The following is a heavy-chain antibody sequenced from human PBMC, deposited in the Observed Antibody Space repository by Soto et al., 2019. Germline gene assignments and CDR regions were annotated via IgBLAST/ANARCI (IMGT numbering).Heavy chain of an antibody. Sequence: QVLLLQSGAEVKKPGASVKVSCKASGYTFSGFYMHWVRQAPGQGLEWMGWINPSNGGTQYAEKFQGRVTMTRDTSIRTAYVELSRLTSDDTAVYYCASAAVTGTAGLDFWGQGTLVTVSS. CDR2: INPSNGGT. V-gene: IGHV1-2*02. CDR3: ASAAVTGTAGLDF. CDR1: GYTFSGFY. J-gene: IGHJ4*02. D-gene: IGHD6-19*01.